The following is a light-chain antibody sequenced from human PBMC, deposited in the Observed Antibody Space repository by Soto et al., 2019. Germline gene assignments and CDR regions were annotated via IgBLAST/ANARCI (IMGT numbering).Light chain of an antibody. V-gene: IGKV1-13*02. Sequence: AIQLTQSPSSLSASVGDRVTITCRASQGISSYLGWYQQKPGKAPKLLIYDASSLESGVPSRFSGSGSGTEFTLTISSLQPDDFATYYCQHYNSYSEAFGQGTKVDIK. CDR1: QGISSY. CDR3: QHYNSYSEA. CDR2: DAS. J-gene: IGKJ1*01.